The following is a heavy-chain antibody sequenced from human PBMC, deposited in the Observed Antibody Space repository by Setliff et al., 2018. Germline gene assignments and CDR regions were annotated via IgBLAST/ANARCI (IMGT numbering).Heavy chain of an antibody. Sequence: GASVKVSCKASGYTFTTYGIIWVRQAPGQGLEWMGWTSAYNDNTNYAQRLQGRVTMTTDTSTSTAYMELRGLSSDDTAVYYCARAPSSIGVGGSLLHWGQGTQVTVS. CDR1: GYTFTTYG. CDR2: TSAYNDNT. D-gene: IGHD6-19*01. V-gene: IGHV1-18*01. CDR3: ARAPSSIGVGGSLLH. J-gene: IGHJ4*02.